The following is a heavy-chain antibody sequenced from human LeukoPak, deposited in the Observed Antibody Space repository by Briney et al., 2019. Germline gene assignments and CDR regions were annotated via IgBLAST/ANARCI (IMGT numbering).Heavy chain of an antibody. J-gene: IGHJ3*02. CDR1: GVSFSGSW. D-gene: IGHD2-8*01. V-gene: IGHV3-7*01. Sequence: GGSLRLSCEASGVSFSGSWMSWVRQVPGKGLEWLADMNPAGSEILYVDSMKGRFTISRDNSKNSLYLQMDGLRAEDTAVYYCARDPLNGALDIWGRGTLVTVSS. CDR3: ARDPLNGALDI. CDR2: MNPAGSEI.